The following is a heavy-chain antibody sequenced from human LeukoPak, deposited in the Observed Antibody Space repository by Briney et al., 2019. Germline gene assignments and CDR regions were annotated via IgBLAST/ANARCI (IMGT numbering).Heavy chain of an antibody. CDR2: INPNSGGT. V-gene: IGHV1-2*02. CDR1: GYTFTGYY. J-gene: IGHJ4*02. D-gene: IGHD3-22*01. CDR3: ARLDWNYYDSSGYPSNDY. Sequence: ASVKVSCKASGYTFTGYYMHWVRQAPGQGLEWMGWINPNSGGTNYAQKFQGRVTMTRDTSISTAYMELSRLRSDDTAVYYCARLDWNYYDSSGYPSNDYWGQGTLVTVSS.